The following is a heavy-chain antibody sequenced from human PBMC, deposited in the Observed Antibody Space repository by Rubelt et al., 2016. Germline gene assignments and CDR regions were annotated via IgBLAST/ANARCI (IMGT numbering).Heavy chain of an antibody. CDR1: GFTFSGYS. CDR2: ISSSSSLI. V-gene: IGHV3-48*04. D-gene: IGHD2-21*02. CDR3: ATYCGSDPCYGWNYYGMDV. Sequence: EVQLVESGGGLVQPGRSLRLSCAASGFTFSGYSMNWLRQAPGKGLEWVSYISSSSSLIYYADSVKGRFTISRDNAKNSLYLQMNSLRAEDTAVYYCATYCGSDPCYGWNYYGMDVWGQGTTVTVSS. J-gene: IGHJ6*02.